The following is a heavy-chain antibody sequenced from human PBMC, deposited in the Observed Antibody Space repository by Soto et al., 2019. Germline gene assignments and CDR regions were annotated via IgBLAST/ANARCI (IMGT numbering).Heavy chain of an antibody. Sequence: PGGSLRLSCAASGFTFSSYGMHWVRQAPGKGLEWVAVIWYDGSNKYYADSVKGRFTISRDNSKNTLYLQMNSLRAEDTAVYYCARGRIIAAAGPSDYWGQGTLVTVSS. V-gene: IGHV3-33*01. CDR2: IWYDGSNK. CDR3: ARGRIIAAAGPSDY. CDR1: GFTFSSYG. J-gene: IGHJ4*02. D-gene: IGHD6-13*01.